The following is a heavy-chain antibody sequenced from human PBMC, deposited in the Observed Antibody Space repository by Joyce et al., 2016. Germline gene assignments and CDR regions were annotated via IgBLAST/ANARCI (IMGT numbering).Heavy chain of an antibody. Sequence: QVQLVQSGAEVKKPGASVKVSCKASGYAFTGYYIHRVRQAPGQGLEWMGWINPNSGGTNYAQKCQGRVTMTRDTSISTAYMELTRLRSDDTAVYYCARDDPVVIGTYYYFGMDVWGQGTTVTVSS. D-gene: IGHD3-22*01. CDR2: INPNSGGT. J-gene: IGHJ6*02. V-gene: IGHV1-2*02. CDR1: GYAFTGYY. CDR3: ARDDPVVIGTYYYFGMDV.